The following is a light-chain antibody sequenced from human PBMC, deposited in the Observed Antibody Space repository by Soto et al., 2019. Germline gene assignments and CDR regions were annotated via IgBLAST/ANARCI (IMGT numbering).Light chain of an antibody. V-gene: IGKV1-5*03. CDR2: RAS. Sequence: DLQISQSPSTLSPPVGDRVPISCRASQSISNWLAWYQQKPGEAPELLIYRASNLQSGVPSRFSGSGSGTEFTLTISSLQTDDFATYYCQQYHRYPYSFGPGTKVDI. CDR3: QQYHRYPYS. J-gene: IGKJ2*01. CDR1: QSISNW.